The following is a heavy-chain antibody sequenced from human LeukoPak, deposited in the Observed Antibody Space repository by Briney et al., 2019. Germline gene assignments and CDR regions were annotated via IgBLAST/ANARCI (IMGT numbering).Heavy chain of an antibody. CDR2: ISGSGGST. J-gene: IGHJ6*03. V-gene: IGHV3-23*01. D-gene: IGHD3-22*01. CDR3: AKGSRDSSGYYYSYYYYYMDV. CDR1: GFTFSTYA. Sequence: GGSLRLSCAASGFTFSTYAMSWVRQAPGKGLEWVSAISGSGGSTYYADSVKGRFTTSRDNSKNTLYLQMNSLRAEDTAVYYCAKGSRDSSGYYYSYYYYYMDVWGKGTTVTVSS.